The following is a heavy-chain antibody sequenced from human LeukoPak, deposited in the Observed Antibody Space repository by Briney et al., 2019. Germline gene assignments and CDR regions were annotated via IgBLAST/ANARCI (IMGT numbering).Heavy chain of an antibody. CDR2: IYYSGST. Sequence: SETLSLTCTVSGGSISSSSYYWGWIRQPPGKGLEWIGSIYYSGSTYYNPSLKSRVTISVDTSKNQFSLKLSSVTAADTAVYYCARHSAMVATDYFDYWGQGTLVTVSS. V-gene: IGHV4-39*01. J-gene: IGHJ4*02. CDR3: ARHSAMVATDYFDY. D-gene: IGHD5-12*01. CDR1: GGSISSSSYY.